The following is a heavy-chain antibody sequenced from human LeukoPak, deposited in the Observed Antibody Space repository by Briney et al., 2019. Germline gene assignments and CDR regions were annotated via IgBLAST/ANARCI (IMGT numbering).Heavy chain of an antibody. CDR3: ARSPGYCSSTSCHTFDP. Sequence: SVKVSCKASGSTFSSYAISWVRQTPGQGLEWMGGIIPIFGTANYAQKFQGRVTITADESTSTAYMELSSLRSEDTAVYYCARSPGYCSSTSCHTFDPWGQGTLVTVSS. D-gene: IGHD2-2*01. V-gene: IGHV1-69*13. CDR1: GSTFSSYA. CDR2: IIPIFGTA. J-gene: IGHJ5*02.